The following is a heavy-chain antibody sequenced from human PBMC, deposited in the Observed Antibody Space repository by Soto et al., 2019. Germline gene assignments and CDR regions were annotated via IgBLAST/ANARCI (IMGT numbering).Heavy chain of an antibody. D-gene: IGHD7-27*01. CDR1: GGSINTYY. Sequence: SETLSLTCTVSGGSINTYYWSWIRQPPGKGLEWIGYIYYSGSTSYNPSLKSRVTISVDTSKNQFSLKLSSVTAADTAVYYCARRWGRTFDYWGQGTLVTVSS. V-gene: IGHV4-59*08. CDR2: IYYSGST. J-gene: IGHJ4*02. CDR3: ARRWGRTFDY.